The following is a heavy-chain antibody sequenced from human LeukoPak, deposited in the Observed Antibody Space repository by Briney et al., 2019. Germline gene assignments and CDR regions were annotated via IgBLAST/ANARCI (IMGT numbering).Heavy chain of an antibody. CDR1: GYTLTELS. Sequence: ASVKLSCKVSGYTLTELSMHWVRQAPGKGLGWMGGFDPEDGETIYAQKFQGRLTMTEDTSTDTAYMELSSLRSEDTAVYYCATAPLYYGMDVWGQGTTVTVSS. J-gene: IGHJ6*02. CDR3: ATAPLYYGMDV. CDR2: FDPEDGET. V-gene: IGHV1-24*01.